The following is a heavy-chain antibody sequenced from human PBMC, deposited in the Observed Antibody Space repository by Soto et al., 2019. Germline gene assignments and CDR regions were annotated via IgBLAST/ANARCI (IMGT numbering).Heavy chain of an antibody. Sequence: QVHLVESGGGVVQPGRSLRLSCAASGFTFSIFGMHWVRQAPGKGLEWAAIIWYDGSNAYYADSVRGRFTISRDNSKNTVYLRMSSLRAEDTAVDYCARDKGSSTVVSGISQEGYFDSWGQGTLVTVSS. D-gene: IGHD6-19*01. V-gene: IGHV3-33*01. CDR2: IWYDGSNA. J-gene: IGHJ4*02. CDR1: GFTFSIFG. CDR3: ARDKGSSTVVSGISQEGYFDS.